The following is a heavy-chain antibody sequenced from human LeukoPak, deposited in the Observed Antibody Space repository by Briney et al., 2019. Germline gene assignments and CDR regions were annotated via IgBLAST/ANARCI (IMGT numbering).Heavy chain of an antibody. CDR3: ARHRSGWLQSSFDY. D-gene: IGHD5-24*01. J-gene: IGHJ4*02. CDR1: GGSISSSSSY. Sequence: SETLSLTCSVSGGSISSSSSYWGWIRQPPGKGLEWIGSVYYSGSSFDNPALKSRVTISVDTSKNQFSLKLSSVTAADTAVYYCARHRSGWLQSSFDYWGQGTLVTVSS. V-gene: IGHV4-39*01. CDR2: VYYSGSS.